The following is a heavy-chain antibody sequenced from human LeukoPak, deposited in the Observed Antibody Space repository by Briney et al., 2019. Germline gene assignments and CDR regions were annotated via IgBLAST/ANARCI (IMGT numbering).Heavy chain of an antibody. CDR2: ISRSGSTK. J-gene: IGHJ4*02. CDR1: GFTFSSYA. D-gene: IGHD6-6*01. CDR3: ARDKESYSSSSQLGLDY. Sequence: GGSLRLSCAASGFTFSSYAMSWVRQAPGKGLEWVSSISRSGSTKYYADSVKGRFTISRDNSKNTLYLQMNSLRAEDTAVYYCARDKESYSSSSQLGLDYWGQGTLVTVSS. V-gene: IGHV3-23*01.